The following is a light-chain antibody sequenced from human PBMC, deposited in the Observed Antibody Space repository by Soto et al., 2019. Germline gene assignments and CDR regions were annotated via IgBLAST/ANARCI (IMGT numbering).Light chain of an antibody. CDR3: QQYNSYWT. CDR2: DAS. CDR1: QSISSW. Sequence: DIQMTQSPSTVSASVGDRVTITCRASQSISSWLAWYQQKPGKATKLLIYDASSLESGVPSRFSGSGSGTEFTLTISSLQPDDFATYYCQQYNSYWTFGQGTKVDIK. J-gene: IGKJ1*01. V-gene: IGKV1-5*01.